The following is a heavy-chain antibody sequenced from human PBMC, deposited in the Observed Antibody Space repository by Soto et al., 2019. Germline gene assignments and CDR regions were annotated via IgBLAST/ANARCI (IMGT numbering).Heavy chain of an antibody. V-gene: IGHV3-23*01. D-gene: IGHD3-22*01. J-gene: IGHJ4*02. CDR2: ISGSGGST. CDR1: GFTFSSYA. CDR3: AKDEYYDSSGYSYFDY. Sequence: GGSLRLSCAASGFTFSSYAMSWVRQAPGKGLEWVSAISGSGGSTYYADSVKGRFTISRDNSKNTLYLQMNSLRAEDTAVYYCAKDEYYDSSGYSYFDYWGQGTLVTVSS.